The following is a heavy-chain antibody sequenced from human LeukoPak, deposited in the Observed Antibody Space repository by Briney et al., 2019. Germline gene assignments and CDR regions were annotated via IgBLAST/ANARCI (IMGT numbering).Heavy chain of an antibody. CDR2: ISYDGSNK. V-gene: IGHV3-30*04. CDR1: GFTFSSYA. J-gene: IGHJ4*02. Sequence: GRSLRLSCAAPGFTFSSYAMHWVRQAPGKGLEWVAVISYDGSNKYYADSVKGRFTISRDNSKNTLYLQMNSLRAEDTAVYYCHSRMGATWGYFDYWGQGTLVTVSS. CDR3: HSRMGATWGYFDY. D-gene: IGHD1-26*01.